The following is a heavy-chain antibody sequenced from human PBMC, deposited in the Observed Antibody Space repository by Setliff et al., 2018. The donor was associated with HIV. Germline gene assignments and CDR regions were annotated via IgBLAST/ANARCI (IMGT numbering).Heavy chain of an antibody. Sequence: GESLKISCKTSGYSFNTYWIGWVRQMPGKGLEWMAIFYPGYSDTRYSPSFQSQVTVSADKSIGTAYLQWDSLKASDTALYFCARAPNSPYYSNFWYADHWGQGTLVTV. J-gene: IGHJ5*02. D-gene: IGHD3-22*01. V-gene: IGHV5-51*01. CDR3: ARAPNSPYYSNFWYADH. CDR1: GYSFNTYW. CDR2: FYPGYSDT.